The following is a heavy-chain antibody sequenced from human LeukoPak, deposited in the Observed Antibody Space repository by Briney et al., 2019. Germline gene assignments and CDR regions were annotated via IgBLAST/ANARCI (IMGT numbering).Heavy chain of an antibody. Sequence: GGSLRLSCAASGFTFSSYSMNWVRQAPGKGLEWVSSISSSSSYIYYADSVKGRFTISRDSAKNSLYLQMNSLRAEDTAVYYCARDPASTNWFDPWGQGTLVTVSS. CDR3: ARDPASTNWFDP. CDR1: GFTFSSYS. CDR2: ISSSSSYI. V-gene: IGHV3-21*01. J-gene: IGHJ5*02. D-gene: IGHD2-2*01.